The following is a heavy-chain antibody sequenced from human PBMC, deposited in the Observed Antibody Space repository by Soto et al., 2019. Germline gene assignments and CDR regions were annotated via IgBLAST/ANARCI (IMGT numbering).Heavy chain of an antibody. CDR1: GGSISSGGYY. CDR2: IYYSGST. V-gene: IGHV4-31*03. Sequence: PSETLSLTCTVSGGSISSGGYYWSWVRQHPGKGLECIGYIYYSGSTNYNPSLKSRVTISVDTSKSQFSLKLSSVAAADTAVYYCATNGGYYGSSGPKYFQYWGQGTLVTVSS. D-gene: IGHD3-22*01. J-gene: IGHJ1*01. CDR3: ATNGGYYGSSGPKYFQY.